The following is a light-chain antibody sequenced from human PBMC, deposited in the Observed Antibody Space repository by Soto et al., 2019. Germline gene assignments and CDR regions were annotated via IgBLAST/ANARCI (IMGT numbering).Light chain of an antibody. Sequence: QSVLTQPASVSGSPGQSITISCTGTSNDIGGHNHVSWYQQHPGNSPKLIIYDVTQRPSGVSNRFSASKSGTTASLTISGLQAEDEADYYCCSYAGIITWVCGGGTKLTVL. J-gene: IGLJ3*02. CDR1: SNDIGGHNH. V-gene: IGLV2-23*02. CDR2: DVT. CDR3: CSYAGIITWV.